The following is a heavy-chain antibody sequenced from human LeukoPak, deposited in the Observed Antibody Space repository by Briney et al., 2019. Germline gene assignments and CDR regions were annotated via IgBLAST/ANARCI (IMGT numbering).Heavy chain of an antibody. V-gene: IGHV3-21*01. CDR3: ARDQQQLVLYYYYYMDV. J-gene: IGHJ6*03. D-gene: IGHD6-13*01. Sequence: GGSLRLSCAASGFTFSSYAMSRVRQAPGKGLEWVSSISSSSSYIYYADSVKGRFTISRDNAKNSLYLQMNSLRAEDTAVYYCARDQQQLVLYYYYYMDVWGKGTTVTISS. CDR1: GFTFSSYA. CDR2: ISSSSSYI.